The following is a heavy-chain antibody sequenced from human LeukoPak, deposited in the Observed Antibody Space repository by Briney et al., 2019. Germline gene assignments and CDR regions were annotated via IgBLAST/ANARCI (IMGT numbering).Heavy chain of an antibody. J-gene: IGHJ4*02. CDR3: AKGSGTSGNPDY. CDR2: ISYDGSNK. D-gene: IGHD2-8*01. V-gene: IGHV3-30*18. CDR1: GFTFSSYV. Sequence: GGSLSLSCAASGFTFSSYVMHWVRQVPGKGLVWLAVISYDGSNKYYADSVKGRFTISRDNSKNTLYLQMNSLRTEDTAVYYCAKGSGTSGNPDYWGQGTLVTVSS.